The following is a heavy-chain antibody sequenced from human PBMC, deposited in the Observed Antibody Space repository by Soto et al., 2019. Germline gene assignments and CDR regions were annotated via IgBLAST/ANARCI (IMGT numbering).Heavy chain of an antibody. V-gene: IGHV1-18*01. CDR2: INTYNGKT. J-gene: IGHJ4*02. Sequence: QVQLVQTRAKVKKPGASVKVSCKACGCTFTDYGVSWVRQAPGQGLEWMGWINTYNGKTNYAPKVQARVTMTTDTSTTTAYMELRSLKSDDTAVYFCARDQYAVGGDFWGQGTLVTVSS. CDR1: GCTFTDYG. CDR3: ARDQYAVGGDF. D-gene: IGHD1-26*01.